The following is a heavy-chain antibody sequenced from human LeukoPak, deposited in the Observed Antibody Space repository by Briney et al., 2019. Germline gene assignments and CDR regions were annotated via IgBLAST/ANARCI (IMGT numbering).Heavy chain of an antibody. CDR2: ISAYNGNT. CDR3: ATSADCSSTSCYREDKGMDV. CDR1: GYTFTSYG. V-gene: IGHV1-18*01. J-gene: IGHJ6*02. D-gene: IGHD2-2*02. Sequence: GASVTVSCKASGYTFTSYGISWVRQAPGQGLEWMGWISAYNGNTNYAQKLQGRVTMTTDTSTSTAYMELRSLRSDDTAVYYCATSADCSSTSCYREDKGMDVWGQGTTVTVSS.